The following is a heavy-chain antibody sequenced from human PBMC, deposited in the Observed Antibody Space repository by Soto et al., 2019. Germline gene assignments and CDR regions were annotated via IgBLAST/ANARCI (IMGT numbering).Heavy chain of an antibody. CDR1: GGTFSSYA. CDR2: IIPIFGTA. Sequence: GASVKVSCKASGGTFSSYAISWVRQAPGQGLEWMGGIIPIFGTANYAQKFQGRVTITADESTSTAYMELSSLRSEDTAVYYCARGPSDSSGWYGRGYSFDYWGQGTRGTVSS. CDR3: ARGPSDSSGWYGRGYSFDY. J-gene: IGHJ4*02. V-gene: IGHV1-69*13. D-gene: IGHD6-19*01.